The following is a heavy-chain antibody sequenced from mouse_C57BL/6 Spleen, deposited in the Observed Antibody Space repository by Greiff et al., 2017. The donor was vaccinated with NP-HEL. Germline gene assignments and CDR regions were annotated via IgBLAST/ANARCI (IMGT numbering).Heavy chain of an antibody. CDR3: ARGYDGYLYAMDY. CDR1: GYTFTSYG. CDR2: VYPRSGNT. D-gene: IGHD2-3*01. Sequence: QVQLQQSGAELARPGASVKLSCKASGYTFTSYGISWVKQRTGQGLEWIGEVYPRSGNTYYNEKFKGKATLTADKSSSTAYMELRSLTSEDSAVYFCARGYDGYLYAMDYWGQGTSVTVSS. J-gene: IGHJ4*01. V-gene: IGHV1-81*01.